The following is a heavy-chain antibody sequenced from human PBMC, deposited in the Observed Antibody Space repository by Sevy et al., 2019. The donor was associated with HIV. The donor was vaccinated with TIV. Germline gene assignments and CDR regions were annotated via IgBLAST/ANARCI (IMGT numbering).Heavy chain of an antibody. D-gene: IGHD7-27*01. V-gene: IGHV3-7*01. CDR2: IKPDGGDG. CDR1: GFTFSSYW. CDR3: ARDLHWASNS. Sequence: GESLKISCAASGFTFSSYWMSWVRQAPGKGLEWVANIKPDGGDGNYVGSVAGRFTISRDNAKNSGYLRMDSLRVEDTAVYYCARDLHWASNSWGQGILVTVSS. J-gene: IGHJ4*02.